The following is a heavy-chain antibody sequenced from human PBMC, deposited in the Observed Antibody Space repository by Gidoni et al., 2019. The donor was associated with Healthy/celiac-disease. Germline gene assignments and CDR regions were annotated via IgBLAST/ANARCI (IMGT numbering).Heavy chain of an antibody. V-gene: IGHV4-34*01. CDR2: INHNGST. Sequence: QVQLQQWGAGLLKPSETLSLPCAVYGGSFSGYYWSWIRQPPGKGLEWIGEINHNGSTNYNPSLKSRVTISVDTSKNQFSLKLSSVTAADTAVYYCASLASGYSGYYYYMDVWCKGTTVTVSS. CDR1: GGSFSGYY. J-gene: IGHJ6*03. D-gene: IGHD5-12*01. CDR3: ASLASGYSGYYYYMDV.